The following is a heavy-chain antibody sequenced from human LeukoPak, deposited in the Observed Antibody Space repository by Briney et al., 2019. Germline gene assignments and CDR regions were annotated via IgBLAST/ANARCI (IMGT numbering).Heavy chain of an antibody. Sequence: GGSLRLSCTASGFTFSASPIHWVPQASGKGLEWVGRITGTHATAYAASVKGRFTISKDDSKSTTYLQMNSLRAEDTAVYYCTRKSGHAYGMDVWGQGTTVTVSS. V-gene: IGHV3-73*01. D-gene: IGHD7-27*01. CDR1: GFTFSASP. CDR2: ITGTHAT. CDR3: TRKSGHAYGMDV. J-gene: IGHJ6*02.